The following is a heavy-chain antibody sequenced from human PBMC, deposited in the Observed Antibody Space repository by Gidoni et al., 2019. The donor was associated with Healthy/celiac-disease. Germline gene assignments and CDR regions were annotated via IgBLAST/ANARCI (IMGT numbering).Heavy chain of an antibody. CDR2: IIPNFGTA. CDR3: AREVVRGVIMGDFDY. CDR1: GGTFSSYA. J-gene: IGHJ4*02. V-gene: IGHV1-69*01. Sequence: QVQLVQSGAEVKKPGSSVKVSCKASGGTFSSYAISWVRQAPGQGLEWMGGIIPNFGTANYAQKFQGRVTITADESTSTAYMELSSLRSEDTAVYYCAREVVRGVIMGDFDYWGQGTLVTVSS. D-gene: IGHD3-10*01.